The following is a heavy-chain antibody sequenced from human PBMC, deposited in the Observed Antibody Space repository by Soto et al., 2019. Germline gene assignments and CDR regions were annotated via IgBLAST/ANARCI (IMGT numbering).Heavy chain of an antibody. CDR1: GFTFSSYA. CDR3: ARDDSRAYYYDAFDI. J-gene: IGHJ3*02. V-gene: IGHV3-23*01. CDR2: SSGSGGST. D-gene: IGHD3-22*01. Sequence: PGWSLRLSCVASGFTFSSYAMTWVRQAPGQGLEWVSVSSGSGGSTYYADSVKGRFTISRDNSKNTLYLQMNSLRAEDTAVYYCARDDSRAYYYDAFDIWGHGTMVTVSS.